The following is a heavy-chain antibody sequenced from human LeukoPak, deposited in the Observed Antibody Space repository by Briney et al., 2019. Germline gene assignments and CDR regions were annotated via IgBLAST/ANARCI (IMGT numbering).Heavy chain of an antibody. CDR2: MNPNSGNT. Sequence: ASVKVSCKASGYTITNNYMHWVRQATGQGLEWMGWMNPNSGNTGYAQKFQGRVTMTRNTSISTAYMELSSLRSEDTAVYYCARFNGRGVSNDYWGQGTLVTVSA. V-gene: IGHV1-8*02. D-gene: IGHD3-10*01. J-gene: IGHJ4*02. CDR3: ARFNGRGVSNDY. CDR1: GYTITNNY.